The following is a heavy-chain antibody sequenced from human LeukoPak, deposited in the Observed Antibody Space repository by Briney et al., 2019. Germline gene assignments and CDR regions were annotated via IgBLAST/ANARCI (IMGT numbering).Heavy chain of an antibody. J-gene: IGHJ3*02. Sequence: GGSLRLSCTASGFTFRDYYVTWIRQAPGKGLEWVSYIRSTGSSTAYADSVKGRFAISRDNAKNSLYLQMNGLRVEDTAVYYCARGGSYLSAFDIWGQGTMVTVSS. CDR1: GFTFRDYY. CDR2: IRSTGSST. V-gene: IGHV3-11*04. CDR3: ARGGSYLSAFDI. D-gene: IGHD1-26*01.